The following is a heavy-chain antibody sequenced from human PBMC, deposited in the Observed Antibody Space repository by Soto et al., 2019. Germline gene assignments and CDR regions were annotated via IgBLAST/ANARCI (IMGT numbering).Heavy chain of an antibody. CDR3: ARVPEAGGWIFGLDY. CDR2: ISGSGGST. D-gene: IGHD3-3*01. Sequence: GGSLRLSCAASGFTFSSYAMSWVRQAPGKGLEWVSAISGSGGSTYYADSVKGRFTISRDNSKNTLYLQMNSLRAEDTAVYYCARVPEAGGWIFGLDYWGQGTLVTVSS. CDR1: GFTFSSYA. J-gene: IGHJ4*02. V-gene: IGHV3-23*01.